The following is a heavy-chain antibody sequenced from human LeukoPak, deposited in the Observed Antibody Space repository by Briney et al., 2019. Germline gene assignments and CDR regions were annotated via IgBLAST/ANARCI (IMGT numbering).Heavy chain of an antibody. CDR2: ISSSPTTT. D-gene: IGHD3-10*01. Sequence: GGSLRLSCAASGFTFSSYNMNWVRQPPGKGLEWVSYISSSPTTTYYADSVKGRFTISRDNAKNSLYLQMNSLRDEDTAVYYRARRGAYGSGTYYNAFDIWGQGTVVTVSS. CDR1: GFTFSSYN. J-gene: IGHJ3*02. V-gene: IGHV3-48*02. CDR3: ARRGAYGSGTYYNAFDI.